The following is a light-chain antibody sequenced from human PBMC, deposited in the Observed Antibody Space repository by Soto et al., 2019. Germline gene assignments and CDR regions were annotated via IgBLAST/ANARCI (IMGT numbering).Light chain of an antibody. CDR3: QQYGSSRT. CDR2: GAS. CDR1: QSVSSSY. J-gene: IGKJ1*01. Sequence: EIGMTKSADTLSVSPGERATLSCRASQSVSSSYLAWYQQKPGQAPRLLIYGASSRATGIPDRFSGSGSGTDFTLTISRLEPEDFAVYYCQQYGSSRTFGQGTKVDIK. V-gene: IGKV3-20*01.